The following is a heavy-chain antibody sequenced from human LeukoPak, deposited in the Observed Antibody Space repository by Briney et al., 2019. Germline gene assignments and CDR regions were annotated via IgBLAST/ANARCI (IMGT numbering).Heavy chain of an antibody. CDR1: GYTFTIYG. CDR3: ARDLSSRRDGYNYVPTHLVDY. Sequence: ASVNVSCKASGYTFTIYGISWVRQAPGQGLEWMGWISAYNGNTNYAQKLQGRVTMTTDTSTSTAYMELRSLRSDDTAVYYCARDLSSRRDGYNYVPTHLVDYWGQGTLVTVSS. D-gene: IGHD5-24*01. V-gene: IGHV1-18*01. J-gene: IGHJ4*02. CDR2: ISAYNGNT.